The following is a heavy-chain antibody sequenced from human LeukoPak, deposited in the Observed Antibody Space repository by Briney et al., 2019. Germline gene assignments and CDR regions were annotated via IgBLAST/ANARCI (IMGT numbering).Heavy chain of an antibody. CDR2: VAHDEKTI. CDR3: AREKQSGGTPFDY. J-gene: IGHJ4*02. CDR1: GFTFTGHS. Sequence: GGSLRLSCVASGFTFTGHSMHWVRQAPGKGLEGVAVVAHDEKTIFYADSLKGRFTVSRDNSKNTVYLQMNSLRDEDTAVYYCAREKQSGGTPFDYWGQGSLVTVSS. D-gene: IGHD1-26*01. V-gene: IGHV3-30*04.